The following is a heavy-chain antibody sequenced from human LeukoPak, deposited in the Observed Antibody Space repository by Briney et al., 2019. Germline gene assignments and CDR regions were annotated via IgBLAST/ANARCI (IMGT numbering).Heavy chain of an antibody. Sequence: AGGSLRLSCAASGFTFSSYAMSWVRQAPGKGLEWVSAISGTGGSTFYADSVKGRFTISRDNSKNTLYLQMNSLRAEDTAVYYCAKEITYYYGSGSSYFDYWGQGTLVTVSS. CDR2: ISGTGGST. CDR3: AKEITYYYGSGSSYFDY. J-gene: IGHJ4*02. V-gene: IGHV3-23*01. CDR1: GFTFSSYA. D-gene: IGHD3-10*01.